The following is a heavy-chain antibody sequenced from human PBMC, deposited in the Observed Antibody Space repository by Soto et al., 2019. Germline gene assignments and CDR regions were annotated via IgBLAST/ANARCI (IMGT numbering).Heavy chain of an antibody. D-gene: IGHD2-2*01. CDR2: ISSDGSTT. CDR1: GITFSSSW. Sequence: GGSLRLSCAASGITFSSSWMHWVRQAPGKGLVWVSRISSDGSTTNYADSVKGRFTISRDNAENTLFLQMNSLRAEDTAVYYCAPSDMPALPSWGQGTMVTVYS. V-gene: IGHV3-74*01. CDR3: APSDMPALPS. J-gene: IGHJ4*02.